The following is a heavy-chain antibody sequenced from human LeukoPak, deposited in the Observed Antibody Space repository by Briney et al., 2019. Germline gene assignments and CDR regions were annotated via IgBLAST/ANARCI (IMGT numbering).Heavy chain of an antibody. CDR2: ISTAGSTT. V-gene: IGHV3-23*03. Sequence: GGSLRLSCAASGFTFSNYAMSWVRQAPGKGLDWVSVISTAGSTTYYGDSVKGRFTISRDNSGNTLYLQMNSLRAEDTAVYYCARRVIRTSSYDTWGQGTLVTVSS. D-gene: IGHD2-2*01. CDR1: GFTFSNYA. CDR3: ARRVIRTSSYDT. J-gene: IGHJ5*02.